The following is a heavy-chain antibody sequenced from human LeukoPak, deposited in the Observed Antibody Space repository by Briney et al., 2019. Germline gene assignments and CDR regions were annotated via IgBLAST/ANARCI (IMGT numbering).Heavy chain of an antibody. CDR3: ARESRGYVWGFPFDY. CDR2: MNPNSGNT. CDR1: GYTFTSYD. J-gene: IGHJ4*02. D-gene: IGHD3-16*01. V-gene: IGHV1-8*01. Sequence: ASVKVSCKASGYTFTSYDINWARQATGQGLEWMGWMNPNSGNTGYAQKFQGRVTMTRNTSISTAYMELSSLRSEDTAVYYCARESRGYVWGFPFDYWGQGTLVTVSS.